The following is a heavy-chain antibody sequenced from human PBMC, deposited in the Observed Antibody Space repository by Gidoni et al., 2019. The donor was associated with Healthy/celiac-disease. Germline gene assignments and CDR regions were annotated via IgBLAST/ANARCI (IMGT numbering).Heavy chain of an antibody. CDR2: ISYDGSNK. J-gene: IGHJ4*02. D-gene: IGHD6-19*01. CDR3: AKEAAVAGTVFFDY. Sequence: LLWVVGGAWGVERVWFLVVAGAATGCTFSIYGMHWVRQAPGKGLEWVAVISYDGSNKYHADSVKGRFTISRDNSKDTLYLQMNSLRAEGADVYYYAKEAAVAGTVFFDYWGQGTLVTVSS. CDR1: GCTFSIYG. V-gene: IGHV3-30*18.